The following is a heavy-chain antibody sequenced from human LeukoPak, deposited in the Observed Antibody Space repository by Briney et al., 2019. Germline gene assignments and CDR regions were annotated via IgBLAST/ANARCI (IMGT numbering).Heavy chain of an antibody. J-gene: IGHJ6*02. CDR1: GYSSSSSYY. CDR3: ARDSYYYGMDV. CDR2: IYYSGST. V-gene: IGHV4-39*07. Sequence: SETLSLTCTVSGYSSSSSYYWGWIRQPPGKGLEWIGSIYYSGSTYYNPSLKSRVTISVDTSKNQFSLKPSSVTAADTAAYYCARDSYYYGMDVWGQGTTVTVSS.